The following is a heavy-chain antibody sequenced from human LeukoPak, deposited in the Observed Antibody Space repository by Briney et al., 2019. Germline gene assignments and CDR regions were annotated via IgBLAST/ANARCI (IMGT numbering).Heavy chain of an antibody. CDR3: ARIGAGSSRDY. CDR1: GVTLSPYG. J-gene: IGHJ4*02. CDR2: ISYEGGTQ. V-gene: IGHV3-30*03. D-gene: IGHD6-13*01. Sequence: GGSLRLSCAASGVTLSPYGMHWVRQAPGKGLEWVAVISYEGGTQHYADSVKGRFIISRDNPRNTLYLQMNSLRADDTAVYYCARIGAGSSRDYWGQGTLVTVSS.